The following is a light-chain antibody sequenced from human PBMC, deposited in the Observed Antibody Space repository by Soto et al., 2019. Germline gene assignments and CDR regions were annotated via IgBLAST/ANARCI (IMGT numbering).Light chain of an antibody. J-gene: IGKJ4*01. CDR3: QQYFRWPLT. Sequence: EMGVTQSPATLSVSPGERATLSCRASQDVSSNLAWYQQKPGQAPSLLIYGASTRATGTPARFSGSGSGTEFTLTISSLQSEDYAVYFCQQYFRWPLTFGGGTKVEI. V-gene: IGKV3-15*01. CDR1: QDVSSN. CDR2: GAS.